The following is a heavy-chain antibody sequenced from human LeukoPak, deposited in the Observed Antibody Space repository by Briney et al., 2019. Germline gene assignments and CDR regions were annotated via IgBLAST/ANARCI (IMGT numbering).Heavy chain of an antibody. CDR1: GYTLTELS. CDR2: FDPEDGET. J-gene: IGHJ6*02. V-gene: IGHV1-24*01. D-gene: IGHD3-10*01. Sequence: ASVKVSCKVSGYTLTELSMHWLRQAPGKGLEWMGGFDPEDGETVYAQKFQGRVTMTEDTSTDTAYMELSSLRSEDTAVYYCATVGRVTMVREEYYYDGMDVWGQGTTVTVSS. CDR3: ATVGRVTMVREEYYYDGMDV.